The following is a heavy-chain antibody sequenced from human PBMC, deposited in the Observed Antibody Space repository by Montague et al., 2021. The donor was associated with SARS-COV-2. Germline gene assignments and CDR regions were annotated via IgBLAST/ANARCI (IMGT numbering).Heavy chain of an antibody. J-gene: IGHJ4*02. Sequence: SETLSLTCTVSGGSISSSSYYWGWIRQPPGKGLEWIGSIYYSGSTNYNPSLKSRVTISVDTSKNQFSLKLSSVTAADTAVYYCARHALGYFDWFNEGYFDYWGQGTLVTVSS. D-gene: IGHD3-9*01. CDR1: GGSISSSSYY. CDR3: ARHALGYFDWFNEGYFDY. V-gene: IGHV4-39*01. CDR2: IYYSGST.